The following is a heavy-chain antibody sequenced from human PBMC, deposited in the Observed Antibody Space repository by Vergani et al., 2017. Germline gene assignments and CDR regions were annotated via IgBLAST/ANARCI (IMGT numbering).Heavy chain of an antibody. J-gene: IGHJ5*02. CDR3: ARGNCGVNCPKYNWLAP. CDR2: ICHTEDT. Sequence: QVQLQESGPGLVKPPGTLSLTCAVSGDSISSNNCWTWVRQPPGKGLEWIGEICHTEDTKYSPSLKSRVTVAVDESRNLFSLRLNSVTAADTAAYYCARGNCGVNCPKYNWLAPWGRGILVTVSS. D-gene: IGHD2-21*01. CDR1: GDSISSNNC. V-gene: IGHV4-4*03.